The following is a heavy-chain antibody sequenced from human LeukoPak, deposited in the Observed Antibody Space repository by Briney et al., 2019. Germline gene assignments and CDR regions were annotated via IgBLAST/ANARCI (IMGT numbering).Heavy chain of an antibody. D-gene: IGHD5-12*01. V-gene: IGHV3-23*01. J-gene: IGHJ4*02. Sequence: AISGSGGSTYYADSEKGRFTISRDNSKNTLYLQMNSLRAEDTAVYYCAKSRDVVATVFDYWGQGTLVTVSS. CDR2: ISGSGGST. CDR3: AKSRDVVATVFDY.